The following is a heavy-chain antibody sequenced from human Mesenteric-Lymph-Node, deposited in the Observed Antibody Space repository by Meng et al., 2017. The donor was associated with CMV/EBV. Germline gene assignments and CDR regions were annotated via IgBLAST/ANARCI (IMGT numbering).Heavy chain of an antibody. J-gene: IGHJ1*01. CDR2: MKEDGSEK. Sequence: GESLKISCAVSGFSFSSSSMSWVRQAPGKGLEWVAKMKEDGSEKNYVDSVKGRFTISRDNGKNSLYLQMDSLTAEDTAVYYCATGGAPQGYFRHWGQGTQVTVSS. CDR3: ATGGAPQGYFRH. D-gene: IGHD1-26*01. CDR1: GFSFSSSS. V-gene: IGHV3-7*01.